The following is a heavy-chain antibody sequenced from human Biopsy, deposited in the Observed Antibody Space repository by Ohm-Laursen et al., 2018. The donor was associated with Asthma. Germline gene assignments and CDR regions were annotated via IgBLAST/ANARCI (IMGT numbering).Heavy chain of an antibody. V-gene: IGHV4-59*01. J-gene: IGHJ4*02. CDR2: IYHSGGT. CDR3: AREVVSSGFYFDS. Sequence: SDTLSLTCSVSGGSISSSYWSWIRQPPGKGLEWIGYIYHSGGTNYNPSLKSRVTISADTSMNQFSLKLSSVTAADTAMYYCAREVVSSGFYFDSWGQGTLVTVSS. CDR1: GGSISSSY. D-gene: IGHD3-22*01.